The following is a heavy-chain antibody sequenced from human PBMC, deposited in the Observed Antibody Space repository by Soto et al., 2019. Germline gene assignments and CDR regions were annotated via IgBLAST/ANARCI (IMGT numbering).Heavy chain of an antibody. CDR2: IIPIFGTA. V-gene: IGHV1-69*13. Sequence: ASVKVSCKASGGTFSSYAISWVRQAPGQGLEWMGGIIPIFGTANYAQKFQGRVTITADESTSTAYMELSSLRSEDTAVYYRARDDYYDSSGYTQNWFDPWGQGTLVTVSS. D-gene: IGHD3-22*01. J-gene: IGHJ5*02. CDR3: ARDDYYDSSGYTQNWFDP. CDR1: GGTFSSYA.